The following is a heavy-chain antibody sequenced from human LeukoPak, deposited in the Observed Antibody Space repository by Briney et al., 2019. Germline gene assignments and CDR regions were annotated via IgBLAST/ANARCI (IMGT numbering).Heavy chain of an antibody. CDR2: ISSSSSYI. CDR1: GFTFSGYS. V-gene: IGHV3-21*01. CDR3: ARERFHAFDI. J-gene: IGHJ3*02. Sequence: PGGSLRLSCAASGFTFSGYSMNWVRQAPGKGLEWVSSISSSSSYIYYADSVKDRFTISRDNAKNSLYLQMNSLRAEDTAVYYCARERFHAFDIWGQGTMVTVSS.